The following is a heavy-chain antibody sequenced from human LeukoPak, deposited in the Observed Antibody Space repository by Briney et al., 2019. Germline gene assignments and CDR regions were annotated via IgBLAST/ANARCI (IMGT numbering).Heavy chain of an antibody. CDR1: GGTFSSYA. CDR2: IIPIFGTA. V-gene: IGHV1-69*05. J-gene: IGHJ3*02. D-gene: IGHD2-2*01. CDR3: ATEYQLVGYDSFDI. Sequence: SVKVSCKASGGTFSSYAISWVRQAPGQGLEWMGGIIPIFGTANYAQKFQGGVTITTDESTSTAYMELSSLRSEDTAVYYCATEYQLVGYDSFDIWGQGTMVTVSS.